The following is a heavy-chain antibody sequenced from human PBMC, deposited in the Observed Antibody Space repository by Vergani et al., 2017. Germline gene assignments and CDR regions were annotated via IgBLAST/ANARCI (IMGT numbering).Heavy chain of an antibody. CDR1: GGSISAGYYF. CDR2: ISASGNA. Sequence: QVQLQASGPGRVKPSQTLSLTCTMSGGSISAGYYFWSWIRQPAGKGLEWLGHISASGNASHIPSLKTRVSMSVDTSKKQFSLPVTSVTAADTAIYFCARRSGGYYSGGKVHPLRTAFDVWGHGTVVTVSS. CDR3: ARRSGGYYSGGKVHPLRTAFDV. V-gene: IGHV4-61*02. J-gene: IGHJ3*01. D-gene: IGHD2-15*01.